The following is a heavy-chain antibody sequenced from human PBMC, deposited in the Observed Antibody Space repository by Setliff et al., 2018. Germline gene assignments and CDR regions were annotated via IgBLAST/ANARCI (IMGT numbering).Heavy chain of an antibody. CDR3: ARSLGYCSGGSCYSEAPFDY. Sequence: ASETLSLTCTVSGGSISSGGYYWSWIRQHPGKGLEWIGYIYYSGSTYYNPSLKSRVTVSVDTSKNQFSLKLSSVTAADTAVYYCARSLGYCSGGSCYSEAPFDYWGQGTLVTVSS. CDR1: GGSISSGGYY. D-gene: IGHD2-15*01. CDR2: IYYSGST. V-gene: IGHV4-31*03. J-gene: IGHJ4*02.